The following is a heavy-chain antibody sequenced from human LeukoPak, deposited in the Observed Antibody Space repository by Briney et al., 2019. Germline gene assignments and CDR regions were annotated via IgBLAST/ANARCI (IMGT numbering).Heavy chain of an antibody. V-gene: IGHV4-39*07. Sequence: SETLSLTCTVSGGSISSSSYYWGWIRQPPGKGLEWIGSIYYSGSTYYNPSLKSQITISIDTSKNQFSLKLSSVTAADTAVYYCARVWYYYDSSGYYSVSWFDPWGQGTLVTVSS. CDR2: IYYSGST. J-gene: IGHJ5*02. CDR1: GGSISSSSYY. D-gene: IGHD3-22*01. CDR3: ARVWYYYDSSGYYSVSWFDP.